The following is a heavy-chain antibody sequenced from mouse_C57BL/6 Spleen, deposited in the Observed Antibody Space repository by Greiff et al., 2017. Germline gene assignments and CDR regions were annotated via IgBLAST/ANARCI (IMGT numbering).Heavy chain of an antibody. D-gene: IGHD1-1*01. Sequence: VQLQQSGAELVKPGASVKLSCTASGFNIKDYYMHWVKQRTEQGLEWIGRIDPEDGETKYAPKFQGKATITADTSSNTAYLQLRSLTSEDTAVYYCARWEFITTVVATAKGDYWGQGTTLTVSS. J-gene: IGHJ2*01. V-gene: IGHV14-2*01. CDR3: ARWEFITTVVATAKGDY. CDR1: GFNIKDYY. CDR2: IDPEDGET.